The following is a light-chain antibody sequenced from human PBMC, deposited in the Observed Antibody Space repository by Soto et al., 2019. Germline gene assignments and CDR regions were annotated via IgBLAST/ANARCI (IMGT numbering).Light chain of an antibody. J-gene: IGKJ1*01. V-gene: IGKV3-15*01. CDR2: GAS. Sequence: EIVMTQSPATLAVSPVGRATLSCRASQSVSSNLAWYQQNPGQAPRLLIYGASTRATGIPARFSGSGSGTEFTLTISSLQSEDFAVYYCQKYNNWPRKFGQGTKVDI. CDR1: QSVSSN. CDR3: QKYNNWPRK.